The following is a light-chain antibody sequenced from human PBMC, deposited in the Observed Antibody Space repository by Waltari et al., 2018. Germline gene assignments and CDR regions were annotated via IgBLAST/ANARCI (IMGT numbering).Light chain of an antibody. CDR2: GKN. J-gene: IGLJ3*02. V-gene: IGLV3-19*01. CDR1: CLSTYF. CDR3: SSRDSSGNHVL. Sequence: SSGLTQDPAVSVALGQTVRITCQGDCLSTYFATWYQQKPGQAPLLVSYGKNNRPSGIPDRFSGSSSEDTTSLTITGAQAEDEADYFCSSRDSSGNHVLFGGGTKLTVL.